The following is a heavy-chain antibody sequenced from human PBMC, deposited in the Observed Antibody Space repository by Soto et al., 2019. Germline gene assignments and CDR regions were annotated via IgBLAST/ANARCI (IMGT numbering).Heavy chain of an antibody. J-gene: IGHJ4*02. V-gene: IGHV3-15*07. Sequence: GGSLRLSCAASGFTFSNAWMNWVRQAPGKGLEWVGRIKSKTDGGTTDYAAPVKGRFTISRDDSKNTLYLQMNSLKTEDTAVYYCTTDLEWFGEFNFDYWGQGTLVTVSS. CDR3: TTDLEWFGEFNFDY. CDR2: IKSKTDGGTT. CDR1: GFTFSNAW. D-gene: IGHD3-10*01.